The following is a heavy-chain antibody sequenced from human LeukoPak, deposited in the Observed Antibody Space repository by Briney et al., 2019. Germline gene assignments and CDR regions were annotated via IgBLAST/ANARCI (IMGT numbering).Heavy chain of an antibody. J-gene: IGHJ4*02. CDR2: MYLGGTT. Sequence: PSETLSLTCIVSGGSISSLNLWSWLRQPPGKGLEWIGEMYLGGTTNLNPSLKSRVTILMDKSKNQLSLQLTSVTAADTAVYYCAGLEGRYSTDWFYFFDYWGQGPWSPSPQ. D-gene: IGHD6-19*01. V-gene: IGHV4-4*02. CDR1: GGSISSLNL. CDR3: AGLEGRYSTDWFYFFDY.